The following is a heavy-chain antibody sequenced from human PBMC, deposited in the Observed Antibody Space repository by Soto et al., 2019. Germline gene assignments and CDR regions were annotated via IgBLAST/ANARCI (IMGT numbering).Heavy chain of an antibody. CDR2: IYYGGST. Sequence: QLQLQESGPGLVKPSETLSLICTVSGGSISSSTYYWAWIRQPPGKGLEWIGSIYYGGSTNYNPSLKSRVTIPVDTSKNQFSLKLSSVTAADTAVYYCSRHQTYNYGPGKPFDYWGQGTLVTVSS. CDR3: SRHQTYNYGPGKPFDY. V-gene: IGHV4-39*01. CDR1: GGSISSSTYY. D-gene: IGHD3-10*01. J-gene: IGHJ4*02.